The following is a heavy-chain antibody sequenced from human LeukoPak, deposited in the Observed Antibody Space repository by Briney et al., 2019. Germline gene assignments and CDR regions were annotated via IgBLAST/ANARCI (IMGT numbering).Heavy chain of an antibody. Sequence: SGGSLRLSCAASGFTFSSYAMSWVRQAPGKGLEWVSTIGGSGDGTYYADSVKGRFTISRDNSKNTLYLQMNSLRADDTAIYYCAKKIVLGGVAYYFDYWGQGTLVTVSS. V-gene: IGHV3-23*01. CDR2: IGGSGDGT. J-gene: IGHJ4*02. CDR1: GFTFSSYA. D-gene: IGHD3-16*01. CDR3: AKKIVLGGVAYYFDY.